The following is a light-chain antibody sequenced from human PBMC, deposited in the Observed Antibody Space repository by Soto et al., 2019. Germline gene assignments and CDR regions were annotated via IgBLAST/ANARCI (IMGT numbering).Light chain of an antibody. CDR3: SSYAGSRLV. V-gene: IGLV2-8*01. J-gene: IGLJ3*02. Sequence: QSALTQPPSASGSPGQSVTISCTGTSGDVGNYNYVSWYQQHPGKAPKLMIYEVSKRPSGVPDRFSGSKSGNTASLIVSGLQAEDEADYYCSSYAGSRLVFGGGTKLTVL. CDR2: EVS. CDR1: SGDVGNYNY.